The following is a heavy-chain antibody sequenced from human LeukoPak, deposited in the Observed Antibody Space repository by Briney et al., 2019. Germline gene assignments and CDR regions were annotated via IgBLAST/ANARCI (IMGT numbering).Heavy chain of an antibody. V-gene: IGHV3-53*01. J-gene: IGHJ5*02. CDR1: GFTVSSNY. Sequence: GGSLRLSCAASGFTVSSNYMSWVRQAPGKGLEWVSIIYSGGSTYYADSVKGRFTISRDTSKNTLYLQMNSLRAEDTAVYYCAREVGATRGLDPWGQGTLVTVSS. CDR3: AREVGATRGLDP. CDR2: IYSGGST. D-gene: IGHD1-26*01.